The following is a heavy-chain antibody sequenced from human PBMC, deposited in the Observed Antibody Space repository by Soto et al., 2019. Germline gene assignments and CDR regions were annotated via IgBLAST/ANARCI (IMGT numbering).Heavy chain of an antibody. Sequence: PGESLKISCKGSGYSFTSYWISWVRQMPGKGLEWMGRIDPSDSYTNYSPSFQGHVTISADKSISTAYLQWSSLKASDTAMYYCAGPGWIQLWDLDPNAFDIWGQGTMVTVSS. CDR1: GYSFTSYW. CDR2: IDPSDSYT. D-gene: IGHD5-18*01. V-gene: IGHV5-10-1*01. CDR3: AGPGWIQLWDLDPNAFDI. J-gene: IGHJ3*02.